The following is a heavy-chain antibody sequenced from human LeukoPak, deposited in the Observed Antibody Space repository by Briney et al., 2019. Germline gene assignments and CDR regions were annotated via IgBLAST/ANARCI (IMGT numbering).Heavy chain of an antibody. J-gene: IGHJ4*02. Sequence: SETLSLTCTVPGGSISSGDYYWSWIRQPPGKGLEWIGYIYYSGSTYYNPSLKSRVTISVDTSKNQFSLKLSSVTAADTAVYYCARGDCSSTSCYTNYWGQGTLVTVSS. CDR3: ARGDCSSTSCYTNY. CDR1: GGSISSGDYY. CDR2: IYYSGST. V-gene: IGHV4-30-4*08. D-gene: IGHD2-2*02.